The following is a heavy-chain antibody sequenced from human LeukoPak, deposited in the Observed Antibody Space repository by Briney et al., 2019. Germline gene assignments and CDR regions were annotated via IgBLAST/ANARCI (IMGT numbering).Heavy chain of an antibody. J-gene: IGHJ4*02. CDR2: IYYSGST. CDR1: GGSFSSGGYY. V-gene: IGHV4-31*11. Sequence: SETLSLTCAVYGGSFSSGGYYWSWIRQHPGKGLEWIGYIYYSGSTYYNPSLKSRVTISVDTSKNQFSLKLSSVTAADTAVYYCASAQSTMVRGVTNWGQGTLVTVSS. D-gene: IGHD3-10*01. CDR3: ASAQSTMVRGVTN.